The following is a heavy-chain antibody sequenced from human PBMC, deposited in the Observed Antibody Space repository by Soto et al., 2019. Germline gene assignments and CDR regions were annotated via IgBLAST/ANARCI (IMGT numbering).Heavy chain of an antibody. CDR3: TRDFNTYYYDSSGYYYDPVPNN. D-gene: IGHD3-22*01. Sequence: GGSLRLSCTASGFTFGDYAMSWFRQAPGKGLEWVGFIRSKAYGGTTEYAASVKGRFTISRDDSKSIAYLQMNSLKTEDTAVYYCTRDFNTYYYDSSGYYYDPVPNNWGQGTLVTVSS. J-gene: IGHJ4*02. CDR2: IRSKAYGGTT. V-gene: IGHV3-49*03. CDR1: GFTFGDYA.